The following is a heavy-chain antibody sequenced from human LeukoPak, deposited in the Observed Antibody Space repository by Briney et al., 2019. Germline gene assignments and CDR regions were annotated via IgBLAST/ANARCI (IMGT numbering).Heavy chain of an antibody. Sequence: ASVNVSCKASGYTFTSYYMHWVRQAPGEGLEWMVIINPSGRSTRYPQRFQGRVTMSRDTSTSTVYMELSSLRSEHTAVYYCARANYYDSSGYSLYYFEYWGQGTLVTVCS. CDR1: GYTFTSYY. D-gene: IGHD3-22*01. CDR2: INPSGRST. V-gene: IGHV1-46*01. CDR3: ARANYYDSSGYSLYYFEY. J-gene: IGHJ4*02.